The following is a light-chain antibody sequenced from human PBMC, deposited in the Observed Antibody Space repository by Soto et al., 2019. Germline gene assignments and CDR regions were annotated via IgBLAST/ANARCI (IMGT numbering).Light chain of an antibody. CDR2: DNN. J-gene: IGLJ3*02. CDR3: AAWDNSLRAV. V-gene: IGLV1-51*01. CDR1: SADIGNSY. Sequence: QSVLTQPPSVSAAPGQMVTISCSGDSADIGNSYVSWYQHLPGTAPKLLIYDNNNRPSGIPGRCSGSKSGPSATLAITGLQSGDEADYYCAAWDNSLRAVFGGGTQLTVL.